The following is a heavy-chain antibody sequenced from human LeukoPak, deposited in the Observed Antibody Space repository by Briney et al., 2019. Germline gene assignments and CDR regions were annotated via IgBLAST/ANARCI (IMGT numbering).Heavy chain of an antibody. CDR3: ARGGGYDILTGYK. V-gene: IGHV1-2*02. CDR2: INPNSGGT. CDR1: GYTFSDYY. Sequence: ASVKVSCKASGYTFSDYYMHWVRQAPGQGLGWMGWINPNSGGTDYAQKFQGRVTMTRDTSISTAYMELSRLRSDDTAVYYCARGGGYDILTGYKWGQGTLVTVSS. D-gene: IGHD3-9*01. J-gene: IGHJ4*02.